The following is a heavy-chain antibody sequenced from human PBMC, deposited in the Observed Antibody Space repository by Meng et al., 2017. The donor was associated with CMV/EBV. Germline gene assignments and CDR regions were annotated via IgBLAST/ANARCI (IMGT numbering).Heavy chain of an antibody. CDR1: GGSIRSKSYY. Sequence: SETLSLTCTVSGGSIRSKSYYWGWIRQPPGKGLEWIGSIYYSGSTYYNPSLKSRVTISVDTSKNQFSLKLSSVTAADTAIYYCARQVDCSSASCYGWDWGQGTLVTVSS. CDR3: ARQVDCSSASCYGWD. CDR2: IYYSGST. J-gene: IGHJ1*01. D-gene: IGHD2-2*01. V-gene: IGHV4-39*01.